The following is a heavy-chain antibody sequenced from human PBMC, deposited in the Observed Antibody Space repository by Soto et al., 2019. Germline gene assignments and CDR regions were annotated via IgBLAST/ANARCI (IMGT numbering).Heavy chain of an antibody. J-gene: IGHJ4*02. D-gene: IGHD3-22*01. V-gene: IGHV3-23*01. Sequence: GGSLRLSCAASGFTFSSYAMSWVRQAPGKGLEWVSAISGSGGSTYYADSVKGRFTISRDNSKNTLYLQMNSLRAEETAVDYCAKRTDNYYDSSGYRAPPTDFDYWGQGTLVTVSS. CDR2: ISGSGGST. CDR3: AKRTDNYYDSSGYRAPPTDFDY. CDR1: GFTFSSYA.